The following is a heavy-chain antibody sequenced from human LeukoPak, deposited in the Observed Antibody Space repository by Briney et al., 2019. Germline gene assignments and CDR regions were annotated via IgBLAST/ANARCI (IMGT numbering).Heavy chain of an antibody. CDR2: ISRRDDYT. CDR1: GFSFCSYA. Sequence: RGSLRLSCAAPGFSFCSYAMSSVRQPLGKGLEWVSVISRRDDYTYYADSVKGRFTISRDNSKNTLYLQMNTLRAEDTAVYYCANDYRSGSFHDFWGQGTLVTVSS. J-gene: IGHJ4*02. D-gene: IGHD3-10*01. V-gene: IGHV3-23*01. CDR3: ANDYRSGSFHDF.